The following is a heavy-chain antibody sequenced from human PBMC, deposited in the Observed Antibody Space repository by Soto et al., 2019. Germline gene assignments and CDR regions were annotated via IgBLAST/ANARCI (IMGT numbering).Heavy chain of an antibody. Sequence: PSETLSLTCTVSGGSISSGGYYWSWIRQHPGKGLEWIGYIYYSGSTYYNPSLKSRVTISVDTSKNQFSLKLSSVTAADTAVYYCARGEYDILTGYYDYFDYWGQGTLVTVSS. D-gene: IGHD3-9*01. J-gene: IGHJ4*02. CDR3: ARGEYDILTGYYDYFDY. CDR2: IYYSGST. CDR1: GGSISSGGYY. V-gene: IGHV4-31*03.